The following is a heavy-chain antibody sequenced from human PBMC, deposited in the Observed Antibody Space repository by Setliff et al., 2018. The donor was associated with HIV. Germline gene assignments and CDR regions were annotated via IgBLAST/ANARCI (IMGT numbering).Heavy chain of an antibody. J-gene: IGHJ4*02. Sequence: PSETLSLTCTVSGGFISSSSYYWGWIRQPPGKGLEWIGSIFNDGRTYYNPSLKSRITIPMDTSTNQFSLKLSSVTAADTAVYFCARHFPSISLFFGDPGPFDRWGRERWSRLL. CDR2: IFNDGRT. D-gene: IGHD3-10*01. CDR3: ARHFPSISLFFGDPGPFDR. CDR1: GGFISSSSYY. V-gene: IGHV4-39*01.